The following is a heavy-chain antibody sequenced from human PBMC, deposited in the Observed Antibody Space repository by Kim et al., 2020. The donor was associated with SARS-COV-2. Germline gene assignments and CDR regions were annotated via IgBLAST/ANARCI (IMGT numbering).Heavy chain of an antibody. J-gene: IGHJ3*01. CDR3: ARNTGRYCRSTCCFVVAFD. V-gene: IGHV1-2*06. D-gene: IGHD2-2*01. CDR2: INPNSGGT. Sequence: ASVKVSCKASGYTFTGYYMHWVRQAPGQGLEWMGRINPNSGGTNYAQKSQGRVTMTRATSLSPAYMELGRLRSDDTPVYYFARNTGRYCRSTCCFVVAFD. CDR1: GYTFTGYY.